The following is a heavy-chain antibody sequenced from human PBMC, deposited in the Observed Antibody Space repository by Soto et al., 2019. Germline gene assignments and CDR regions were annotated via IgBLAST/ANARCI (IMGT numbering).Heavy chain of an antibody. J-gene: IGHJ5*02. Sequence: QVQLQQWGAGLLKPSETLSLTCAVYGGSFSGYYWSWIRQPPGKGLEWIGEINHSGSTNYNPSLTSRVTISVDTSKNQFSLKLSSVTAADTAVYYCARADRVYGGPPTGPWGQGTLVTVSS. CDR1: GGSFSGYY. CDR3: ARADRVYGGPPTGP. D-gene: IGHD4-17*01. CDR2: INHSGST. V-gene: IGHV4-34*01.